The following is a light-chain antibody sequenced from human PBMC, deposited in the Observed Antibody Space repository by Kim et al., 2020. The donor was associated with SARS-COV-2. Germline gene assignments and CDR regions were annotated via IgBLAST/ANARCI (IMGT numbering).Light chain of an antibody. J-gene: IGLJ2*01. CDR1: SLRSYY. CDR3: NSRDSNNNVL. V-gene: IGLV3-19*01. CDR2: GKN. Sequence: VALGQTVRITCQGDSLRSYYATWYQQKPGQAPIVVIYGKNNRPSGIPDRFSGSSSGDTASLTITGTQAGDEADYYCNSRDSNNNVLFGGGTRLTVL.